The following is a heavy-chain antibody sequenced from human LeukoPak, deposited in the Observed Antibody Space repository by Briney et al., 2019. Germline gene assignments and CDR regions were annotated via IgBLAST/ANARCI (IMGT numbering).Heavy chain of an antibody. CDR1: GGSISSYY. Sequence: PSETLSLTCTISGGSISSYYWSWIRHPPGKGLEWIGYIYYNGSTNYNPSLKSRVTMSVDTSKYQFSLELSSVTAADTAVYYCARGGTYPFDYWGPGTLVTVSS. J-gene: IGHJ4*02. CDR2: IYYNGST. V-gene: IGHV4-59*01. CDR3: ARGGTYPFDY.